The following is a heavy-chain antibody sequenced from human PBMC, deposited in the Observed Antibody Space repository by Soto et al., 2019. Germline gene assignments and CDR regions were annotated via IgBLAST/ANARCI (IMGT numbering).Heavy chain of an antibody. Sequence: QLQLVQSGAEVKKPGASVKVSCKASGYTFTYYAMYWVRQAPGQRLEWMGWINAGNGHTKYSQKFQDRVTFTRDTSASTVYMELSSLRSEDTAVYYCAKDSETYRNAFHIWGQGTVVTVSS. CDR2: INAGNGHT. D-gene: IGHD1-26*01. CDR3: AKDSETYRNAFHI. V-gene: IGHV1-3*01. CDR1: GYTFTYYA. J-gene: IGHJ3*02.